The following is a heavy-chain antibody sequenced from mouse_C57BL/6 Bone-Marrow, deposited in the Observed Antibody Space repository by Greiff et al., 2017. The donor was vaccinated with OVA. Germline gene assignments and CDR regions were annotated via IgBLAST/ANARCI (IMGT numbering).Heavy chain of an antibody. CDR1: GFNIKDDY. J-gene: IGHJ3*01. Sequence: VQLQQSGAELVRPGASVKLSCTASGFNIKDDYMHWVKQRPEQGLEWIGWIDPENGDTEYASKFQGKATITADTSSNTAYLQLSSLTSEDTAVYYCTTRRWLAYWGQGTLVTVSA. V-gene: IGHV14-4*01. CDR3: TTRRWLAY. CDR2: IDPENGDT.